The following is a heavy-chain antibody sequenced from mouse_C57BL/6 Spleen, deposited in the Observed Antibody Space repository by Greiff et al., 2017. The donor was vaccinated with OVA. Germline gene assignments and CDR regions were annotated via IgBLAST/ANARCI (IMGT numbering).Heavy chain of an antibody. CDR3: ARGYGNYVFFDY. CDR1: GFSLTSYG. J-gene: IGHJ2*01. Sequence: VKLQQSGPGLVQPSQSLSITCTVSGFSLTSYGVHWVRQSPGKGLEWLGVIWSGGSTDYNAAFISRLSISKDNSKSQVFFKMNSLQADDTAIYYCARGYGNYVFFDYWGQGTTLTVSS. D-gene: IGHD2-1*01. CDR2: IWSGGST. V-gene: IGHV2-2*01.